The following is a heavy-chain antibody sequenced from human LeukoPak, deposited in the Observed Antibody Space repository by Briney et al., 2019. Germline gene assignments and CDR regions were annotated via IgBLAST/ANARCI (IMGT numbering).Heavy chain of an antibody. Sequence: GGSLRLSCAASGFTFSSYAMSWVRQAPGKGLEWVSALSGSGGSAYYADSVKGRFTISRDNSRNTLYLQMNSLRAKDTAVYYCAKMGGYFDWLMAHFDYWGQGTLVTVSS. D-gene: IGHD3-9*01. CDR2: LSGSGGSA. CDR3: AKMGGYFDWLMAHFDY. V-gene: IGHV3-23*01. CDR1: GFTFSSYA. J-gene: IGHJ4*02.